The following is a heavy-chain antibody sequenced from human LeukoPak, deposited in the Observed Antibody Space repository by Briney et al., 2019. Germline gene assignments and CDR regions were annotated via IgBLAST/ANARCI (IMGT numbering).Heavy chain of an antibody. Sequence: GGSLRLSCEVSAITFSTFGMHWVRQAPGKGLEWVAVIWYDGSHKEYADSERGRVTISRDNSKNTLYLQMKSLRAEDTAVYYCARDGHGMDVWGQGTTVTVSS. J-gene: IGHJ6*02. CDR3: ARDGHGMDV. V-gene: IGHV3-33*01. CDR2: IWYDGSHK. CDR1: AITFSTFG.